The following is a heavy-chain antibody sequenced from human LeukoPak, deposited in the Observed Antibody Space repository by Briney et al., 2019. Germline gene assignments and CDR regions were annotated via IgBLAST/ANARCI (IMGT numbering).Heavy chain of an antibody. CDR1: GGSISSYY. Sequence: SETLSLTCIVSGGSISSYYWSWIRQPPGKGLEWIGYIYYTGSTNYNPSLKSRVTISVDTSKNQLSLKLSSVTAADTAVSYCARQDSGSYLNPLDIWGQGTVVTVSS. J-gene: IGHJ3*02. CDR3: ARQDSGSYLNPLDI. V-gene: IGHV4-59*08. CDR2: IYYTGST. D-gene: IGHD1-26*01.